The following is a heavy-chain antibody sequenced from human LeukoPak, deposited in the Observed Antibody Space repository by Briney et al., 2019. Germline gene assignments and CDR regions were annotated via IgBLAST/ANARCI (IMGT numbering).Heavy chain of an antibody. D-gene: IGHD5-24*01. J-gene: IGHJ6*02. V-gene: IGHV3-21*01. Sequence: PGGSLRLSCAASGFTFSTYSMNWVRQAPGKGLEWVSSITSSGSYIYYADSVKGRFTISRDNAKNSLYLQMNSLRAEDTAVYFCVRGFGHTYTNYAIDFWGQGTTVTVSS. CDR3: VRGFGHTYTNYAIDF. CDR2: ITSSGSYI. CDR1: GFTFSTYS.